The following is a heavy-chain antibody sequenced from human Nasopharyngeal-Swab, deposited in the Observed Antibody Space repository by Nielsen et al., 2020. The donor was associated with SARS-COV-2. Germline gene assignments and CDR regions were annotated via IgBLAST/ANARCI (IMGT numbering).Heavy chain of an antibody. V-gene: IGHV4-34*01. CDR1: GGSFSGYY. Sequence: SETLSLTCAVYGGSFSGYYWSWIRQPPGKGLEWIGETNHSGSTNYNPSLKSRVTISVDTSKNQFSLKLSSVTAADTAVYYCAREEIVATYYFDFWGRGTPVTVSS. J-gene: IGHJ4*02. CDR2: TNHSGST. D-gene: IGHD5-12*01. CDR3: AREEIVATYYFDF.